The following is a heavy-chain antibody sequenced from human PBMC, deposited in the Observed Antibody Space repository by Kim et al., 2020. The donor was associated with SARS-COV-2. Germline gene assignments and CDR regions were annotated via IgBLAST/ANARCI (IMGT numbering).Heavy chain of an antibody. CDR2: IKSKTDGGTT. CDR3: TTDRLYDYVWRSYRLGDN. J-gene: IGHJ4*02. CDR1: GFTFSNAW. D-gene: IGHD3-16*02. V-gene: IGHV3-15*01. Sequence: GGSRRLSCAASGFTFSNAWMSWVRQAPGKGLEWVGRIKSKTDGGTTDYAAPVKGRFTISRDDSKNTLYLQMNSLKTEDTAVYYCTTDRLYDYVWRSYRLGDNWGQGALVTVSS.